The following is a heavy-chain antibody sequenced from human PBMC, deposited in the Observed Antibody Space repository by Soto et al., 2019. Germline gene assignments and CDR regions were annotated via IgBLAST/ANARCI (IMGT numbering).Heavy chain of an antibody. Sequence: LRLSCAASGFSFSSYGMHWVRQAPGKGLEWVAVIWHDGSKTYYADSVKGRLIISRDNSKNTLYVQINSLRAEDRGVYFCARGSIVAAEYGMDVWGHGTTVTVSS. V-gene: IGHV3-33*01. CDR1: GFSFSSYG. CDR3: ARGSIVAAEYGMDV. CDR2: IWHDGSKT. D-gene: IGHD6-13*01. J-gene: IGHJ6*02.